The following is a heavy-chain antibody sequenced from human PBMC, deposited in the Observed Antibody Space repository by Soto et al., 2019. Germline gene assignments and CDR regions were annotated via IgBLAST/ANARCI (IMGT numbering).Heavy chain of an antibody. J-gene: IGHJ6*02. D-gene: IGHD2-8*01. CDR2: IYYSGST. CDR1: GGSVSSGSYY. CDR3: ARAILYEYYYYGMDV. Sequence: SETLSLTSTVSGGSVSSGSYYWSWIRQPPGKGLEWIGYIYYSGSTNYNPSLKSRVTISVDTSKNQFSLKLSSVTAADTAVYYCARAILYEYYYYGMDVWGQGTTVTVSS. V-gene: IGHV4-61*01.